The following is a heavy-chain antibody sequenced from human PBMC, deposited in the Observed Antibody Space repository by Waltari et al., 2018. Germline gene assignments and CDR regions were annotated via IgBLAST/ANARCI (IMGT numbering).Heavy chain of an antibody. V-gene: IGHV1-69*08. Sequence: QVQLVQSGAEVKKPGSSVTVSCKASGGTFSSYTISWVRQAPGQGLEWMGRIIPILGIANYAQKFQGRVTITADKSTSTAYMELSSLRSEDTAVYYCARDSGSYSAEYFQHWGQGTLVTVSS. J-gene: IGHJ1*01. CDR3: ARDSGSYSAEYFQH. D-gene: IGHD1-26*01. CDR1: GGTFSSYT. CDR2: IIPILGIA.